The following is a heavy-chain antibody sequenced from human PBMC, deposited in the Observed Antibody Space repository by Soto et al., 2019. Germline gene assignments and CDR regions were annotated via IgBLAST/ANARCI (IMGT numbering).Heavy chain of an antibody. CDR1: GGSISSGDYY. CDR3: ARADDSNPGDYDYYYGMDV. V-gene: IGHV4-30-4*01. D-gene: IGHD4-4*01. Sequence: QVQLQESGPGLVKPSQTLSLTCTVSGGSISSGDYYWSWIRQPPGKGLEWIGYIYYSGSTYYNPSHHRRIPISVDTSNNHYSPKVRSVTAADTTVDYCARADDSNPGDYDYYYGMDVWVQGTTVTVSS. J-gene: IGHJ6*02. CDR2: IYYSGST.